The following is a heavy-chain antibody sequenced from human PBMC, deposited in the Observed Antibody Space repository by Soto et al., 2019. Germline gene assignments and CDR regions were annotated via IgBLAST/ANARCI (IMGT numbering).Heavy chain of an antibody. Sequence: GVSLRLSCAASGFTFSSYGMHWVRQAPGKGLEWVAVISYDGSNKYYADSVKGRFTISRENSKNTLYLQMNSLEAEDTAVYYCAKDRSRRSLVYDFWSGYYDAFDIWGQGTMVTVSS. V-gene: IGHV3-30*18. CDR3: AKDRSRRSLVYDFWSGYYDAFDI. D-gene: IGHD3-3*01. J-gene: IGHJ3*02. CDR1: GFTFSSYG. CDR2: ISYDGSNK.